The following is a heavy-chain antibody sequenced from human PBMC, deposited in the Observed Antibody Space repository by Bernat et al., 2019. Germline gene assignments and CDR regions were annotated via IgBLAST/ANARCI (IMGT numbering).Heavy chain of an antibody. V-gene: IGHV3-48*01. D-gene: IGHD3-10*01. CDR1: GFPFSTYS. J-gene: IGHJ4*02. CDR2: ISTSGRTI. Sequence: EVQLVESGGGLVQPGESLRLSCAVSGFPFSTYSMNWVRQAPGKGLEWISYISTSGRTIYYADSVKGRFTISRDNAKNSLYLQMNSLRAEETAVYYCARDRARLGFTMVRVVIIALLCRGSDNFDYLGQRSLVTISS. CDR3: ARDRARLGFTMVRVVIIALLCRGSDNFDY.